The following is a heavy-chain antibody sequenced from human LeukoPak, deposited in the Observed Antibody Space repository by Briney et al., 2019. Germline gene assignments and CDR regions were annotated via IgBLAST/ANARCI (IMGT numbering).Heavy chain of an antibody. Sequence: GGSLRLSCAASGFTFDDYAMHWVRQAPGKGLEWVSLISWDGGSTYYADSVMGRFTISRDNSKNSLYLQMNSLRAEDTALYYCAKTFSSTVTYDAFDIWGQGTMVTVSS. D-gene: IGHD4-11*01. CDR1: GFTFDDYA. CDR3: AKTFSSTVTYDAFDI. CDR2: ISWDGGST. V-gene: IGHV3-43D*03. J-gene: IGHJ3*02.